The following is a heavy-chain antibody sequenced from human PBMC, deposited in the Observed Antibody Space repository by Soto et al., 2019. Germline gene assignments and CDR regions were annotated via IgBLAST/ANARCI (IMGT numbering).Heavy chain of an antibody. CDR1: GGIFTSFA. CDR2: IIPLFGTT. V-gene: IGHV1-69*01. J-gene: IGHJ6*02. Sequence: QVQPVQSGAEVKKPGSSVKVSCKASGGIFTSFAISWVRQAPGQGLEWMGGIIPLFGTTNYAQKFQGRVPITADESTRTAYMERSSLRSEDTAVDYCARDGSRISSTYDYYDGMDGWGQGTTVTVSS. CDR3: ARDGSRISSTYDYYDGMDG. D-gene: IGHD5-12*01.